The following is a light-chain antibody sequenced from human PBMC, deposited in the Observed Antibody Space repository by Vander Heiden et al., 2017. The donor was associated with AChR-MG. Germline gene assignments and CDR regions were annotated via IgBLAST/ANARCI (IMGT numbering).Light chain of an antibody. J-gene: IGKJ4*01. CDR2: DAS. CDR1: QSVSSY. Sequence: EIVLTQSPPTLHLSPGKGATLSCRASQSVSSYLAWYQQKPGQAPRLLIYDASNRATGIPARFSGSGSGTDFTLTISSLEPEDFAVYYCQQHGNWPLTFGGGTKVEIK. V-gene: IGKV3-11*01. CDR3: QQHGNWPLT.